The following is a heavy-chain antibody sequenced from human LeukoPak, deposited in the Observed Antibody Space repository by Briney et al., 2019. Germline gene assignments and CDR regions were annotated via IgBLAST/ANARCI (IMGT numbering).Heavy chain of an antibody. CDR3: ARNPSYDILTGYSDYYGMDV. CDR2: IYYSGST. V-gene: IGHV4-59*01. CDR1: GGSISSYY. Sequence: SETLSLTCTVSGGSISSYYWSWIRQPPGKGLEWIGYIYYSGSTNYNPSLKSRVTISGDTSKNQFSLKLNSVTAADTAVYYCARNPSYDILTGYSDYYGMDVWGQGTTVAVSS. D-gene: IGHD3-9*01. J-gene: IGHJ6*02.